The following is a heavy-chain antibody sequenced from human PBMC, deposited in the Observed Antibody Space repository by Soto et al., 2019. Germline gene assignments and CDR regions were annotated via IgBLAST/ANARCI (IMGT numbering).Heavy chain of an antibody. CDR3: AKEWVYDSSGWSFDY. Sequence: GGSLRLSCAASGFTFSSYGMHWVRQAPGKGLEWVAVVSDDGSNKYYADSVKGRFTISRDNSKNTLYLQMNSLRAEDTAVYYCAKEWVYDSSGWSFDYWGQGTLVTVSS. D-gene: IGHD3-22*01. V-gene: IGHV3-30*18. CDR1: GFTFSSYG. J-gene: IGHJ4*02. CDR2: VSDDGSNK.